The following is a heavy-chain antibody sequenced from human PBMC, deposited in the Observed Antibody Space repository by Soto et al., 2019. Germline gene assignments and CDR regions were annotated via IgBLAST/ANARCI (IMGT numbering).Heavy chain of an antibody. V-gene: IGHV4-30-2*01. CDR3: ARTPDI. Sequence: QLQLKESGSGLVKPSQTLSLTCAVSGGSISSGGYSWSWIRQPPGKGLEWIGYIYHSGSPYYNPSLKSRVTISVDRSKNQFSLKLSSVTAADTAVYYCARTPDIWGQGTMVTVSS. CDR1: GGSISSGGYS. J-gene: IGHJ3*02. CDR2: IYHSGSP.